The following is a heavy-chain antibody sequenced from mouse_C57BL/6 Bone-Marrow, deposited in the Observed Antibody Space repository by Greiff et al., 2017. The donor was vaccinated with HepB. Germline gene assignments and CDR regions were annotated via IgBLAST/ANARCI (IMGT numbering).Heavy chain of an antibody. Sequence: QVQLKQPGAELVKPGASVKLSCKASGYTFTSYWMHWVKQRPGRGLEWIGRIDPNSGGTKYNEKFKSKATLTVDKPSSTAYMQLSSLTSEDSAVYICVTAQATCYAMGYWGEGNSVTVSS. CDR1: GYTFTSYW. D-gene: IGHD3-2*02. J-gene: IGHJ4*01. V-gene: IGHV1-72*01. CDR3: VTAQATCYAMGY. CDR2: IDPNSGGT.